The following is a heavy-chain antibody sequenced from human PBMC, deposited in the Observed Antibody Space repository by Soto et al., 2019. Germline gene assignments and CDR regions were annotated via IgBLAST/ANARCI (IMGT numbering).Heavy chain of an antibody. CDR2: IYWDDEK. D-gene: IGHD3-3*01. J-gene: IGHJ4*02. CDR3: AHFGGNDLWSGYPFDY. CDR1: GFSLNTSGVG. Sequence: QITLKESGPTLVNPTQTLTLTCTFSGFSLNTSGVGVGWIRQPPGKALEWLGLIYWDDEKRYNPSLKRRLTITKDTSKNPVVLTMTNMDPVDTATYHCAHFGGNDLWSGYPFDYWGQGTLVTVSS. V-gene: IGHV2-5*02.